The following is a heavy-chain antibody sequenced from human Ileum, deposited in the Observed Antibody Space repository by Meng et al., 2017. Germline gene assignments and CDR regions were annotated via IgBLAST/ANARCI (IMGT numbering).Heavy chain of an antibody. Sequence: QVRLQESGPGLLEPSGTLSLTCTVSGGSISSSFYWSWVRQSPGKGLEWIGQIYLAGSPNYNPSLESRVTISVDKSKNQFSLRLTSVTAADTAIFYCVRHGGKYFDSWGQGTLVTVSS. D-gene: IGHD2-15*01. CDR3: VRHGGKYFDS. CDR1: GGSISSSFY. V-gene: IGHV4-4*02. CDR2: IYLAGSP. J-gene: IGHJ4*02.